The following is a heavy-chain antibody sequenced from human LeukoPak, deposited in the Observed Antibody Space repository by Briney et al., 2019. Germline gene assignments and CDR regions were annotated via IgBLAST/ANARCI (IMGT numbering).Heavy chain of an antibody. CDR3: ARFSEWIQLWFVDY. CDR1: GGSISSSSYY. J-gene: IGHJ4*02. D-gene: IGHD5-18*01. Sequence: SETLSLTCTVSGGSISSSSYYWGWIRQPPGKGLEWIGSIYYSGSTYYNPSLKSRVTISVDTSKNQFSLKLNSVTAADTAVYYCARFSEWIQLWFVDYWGQGTLVTVSS. V-gene: IGHV4-39*01. CDR2: IYYSGST.